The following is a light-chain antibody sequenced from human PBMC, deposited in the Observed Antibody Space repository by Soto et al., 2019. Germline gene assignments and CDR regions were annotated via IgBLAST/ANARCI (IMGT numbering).Light chain of an antibody. CDR1: QSVSSSY. CDR2: GAS. V-gene: IGKV3D-20*02. CDR3: QQCSNWPPT. Sequence: PGERVTLSCRASQSVSSSYLTWYQQKPGQAPRLLIYGASTRATSIPARFTGSGSGTDFTLTISRLEPEDFAVYYCQQCSNWPPTFGQGTRLEIK. J-gene: IGKJ5*01.